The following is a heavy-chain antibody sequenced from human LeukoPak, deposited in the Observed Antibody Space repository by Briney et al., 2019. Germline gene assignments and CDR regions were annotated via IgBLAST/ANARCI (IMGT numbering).Heavy chain of an antibody. Sequence: PGGSLRLSCAASTFTFSNAWMSWVRQAPGKGLEWVGRIKSISDGGTTDYAAPVKGRFTISRDDSKNTLYLQMNSLKTEDTAVYYCTTAPRGYCSGGSCSYAFDIWGQGTMVTVSS. D-gene: IGHD2-15*01. J-gene: IGHJ3*02. CDR1: TFTFSNAW. CDR3: TTAPRGYCSGGSCSYAFDI. CDR2: IKSISDGGTT. V-gene: IGHV3-15*01.